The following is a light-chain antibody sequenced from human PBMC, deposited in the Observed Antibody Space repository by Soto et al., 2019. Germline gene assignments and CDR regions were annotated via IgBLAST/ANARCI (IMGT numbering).Light chain of an antibody. J-gene: IGKJ4*01. V-gene: IGKV2-28*01. Sequence: EIVLTQSPLSLPVTPGEPASISCRSSQNLLHSNGYNYLNWYLQKPGQSQQLLISLGSNRASGVPDRFRGSGSGTDFTLTINRVEAEDVGLYFCAQGLATPFTFGGGTKGEIK. CDR1: QNLLHSNGYNY. CDR2: LGS. CDR3: AQGLATPFT.